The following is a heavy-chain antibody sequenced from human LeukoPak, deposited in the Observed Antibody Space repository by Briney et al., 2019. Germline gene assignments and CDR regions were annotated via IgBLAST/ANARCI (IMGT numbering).Heavy chain of an antibody. CDR3: ARDRGNTPTWEYSSGWSPPTH. J-gene: IGHJ4*02. CDR2: ISAYNGNT. Sequence: ASVKVSCKASGYTFTSYGISWVRQAPGQGLEWMGWISAYNGNTNYAQKLQGRVTMTTDTSTSTAYMELRSLRSDDTAVYYCARDRGNTPTWEYSSGWSPPTHWGQGTLVTVSS. CDR1: GYTFTSYG. V-gene: IGHV1-18*01. D-gene: IGHD6-19*01.